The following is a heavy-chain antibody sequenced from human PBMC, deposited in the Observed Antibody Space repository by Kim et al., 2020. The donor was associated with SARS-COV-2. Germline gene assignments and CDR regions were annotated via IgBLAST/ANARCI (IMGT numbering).Heavy chain of an antibody. V-gene: IGHV3-30*04. CDR3: ARDYYDSSGYPGDY. Sequence: GGSLRLSCAASGFTFSSYAMHWVRQAPGKGLEWVAVISYDGSNKYYADSVKGRFTISRDNSKNTLYLQMNSLRAEDTAVYYCARDYYDSSGYPGDYWGQG. CDR1: GFTFSSYA. J-gene: IGHJ4*02. CDR2: ISYDGSNK. D-gene: IGHD3-22*01.